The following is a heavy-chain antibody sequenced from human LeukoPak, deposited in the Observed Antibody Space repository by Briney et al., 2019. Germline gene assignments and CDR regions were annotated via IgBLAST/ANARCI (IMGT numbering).Heavy chain of an antibody. Sequence: GESLKISFKGSGYSFTSYWISWVRQMPGKGLEWMGRIDPSDSYTNYSPSFQGHVTISADKSISTAYLQWSSLKASDTAMYYCARLTYYDYVWGSAIDYWGQGTLVTVSS. V-gene: IGHV5-10-1*01. CDR3: ARLTYYDYVWGSAIDY. D-gene: IGHD3-16*01. CDR1: GYSFTSYW. J-gene: IGHJ4*02. CDR2: IDPSDSYT.